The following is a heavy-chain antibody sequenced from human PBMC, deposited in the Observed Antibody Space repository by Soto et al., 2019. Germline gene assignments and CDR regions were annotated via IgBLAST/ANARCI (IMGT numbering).Heavy chain of an antibody. V-gene: IGHV1-69*06. CDR3: AREGIVVVLRVYYYYGMDV. CDR1: GGTFSSYA. Sequence: QVQLVQSGAEVKKPGSSVKVSCKASGGTFSSYAISWVRQAPGQGLEWMGGSIPIFGTANYAQKFQGRVTITADKSTSTAYMELSSLRSEDTAVYYCAREGIVVVLRVYYYYGMDVWGQGTTVTVSS. D-gene: IGHD3-22*01. J-gene: IGHJ6*02. CDR2: SIPIFGTA.